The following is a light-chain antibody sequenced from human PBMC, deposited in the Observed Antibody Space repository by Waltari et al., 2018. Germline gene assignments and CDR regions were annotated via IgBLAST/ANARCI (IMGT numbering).Light chain of an antibody. CDR3: CSYAGSYTFWV. Sequence: QSALTQPRSVSGSPGQSVTISCTGTSSDVGGYNYVSWYQQHPGKAPKLMIYDVSKRPSGFPDRFSGSKSGNTASLTISGLQAEDEADDYCCSYAGSYTFWVFGGGTKLTVL. V-gene: IGLV2-11*01. J-gene: IGLJ3*02. CDR2: DVS. CDR1: SSDVGGYNY.